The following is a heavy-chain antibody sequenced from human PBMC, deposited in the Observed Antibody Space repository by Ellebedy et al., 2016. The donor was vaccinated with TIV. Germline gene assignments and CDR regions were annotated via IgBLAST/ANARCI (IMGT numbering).Heavy chain of an antibody. CDR3: ARGLSSSWYGVFFDY. V-gene: IGHV4-4*02. CDR2: IHHSGST. J-gene: IGHJ4*02. CDR1: GGSISSNNW. D-gene: IGHD6-13*01. Sequence: SETLSLTFAVSGGSISSNNWWGWVCPPPGKGLEWIGEIHHSGSTNYNPSLKSRVTISVDKSNNQFSLKLTSVTAADTAVYYCARGLSSSWYGVFFDYWGQGTLVTVSS.